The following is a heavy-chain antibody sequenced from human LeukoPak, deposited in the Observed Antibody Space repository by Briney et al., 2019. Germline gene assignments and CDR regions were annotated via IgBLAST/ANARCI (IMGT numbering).Heavy chain of an antibody. V-gene: IGHV3-11*05. J-gene: IGHJ4*02. Sequence: GGSLRLSCAAPGFTFSDYYMSWIRQAPGKGLEWVSYISSSSSYTNYADSVKGRFTISRDNAKNSLYLQMNSLRDEDTAVYYCARVRYSSGWYDYWGQGTLVTVSS. D-gene: IGHD6-19*01. CDR1: GFTFSDYY. CDR3: ARVRYSSGWYDY. CDR2: ISSSSSYT.